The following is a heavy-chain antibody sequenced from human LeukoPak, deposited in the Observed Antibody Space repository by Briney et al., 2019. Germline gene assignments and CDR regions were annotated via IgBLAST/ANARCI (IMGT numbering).Heavy chain of an antibody. CDR2: INHSGST. V-gene: IGHV4-34*01. J-gene: IGHJ4*02. CDR3: ARGRKYLLLYYFDY. Sequence: PSETLSLTCAVYGGSFSGYYWSWIRQPPGKGLEWIGEINHSGSTNYNPSLKSRVTISVDTSKNQFSLKLSSVTAADTAVYYCARGRKYLLLYYFDYWGQGTLVTVSS. D-gene: IGHD2-2*01. CDR1: GGSFSGYY.